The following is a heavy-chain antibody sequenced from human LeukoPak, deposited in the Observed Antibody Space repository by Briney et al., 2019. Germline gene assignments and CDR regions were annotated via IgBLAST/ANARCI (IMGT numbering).Heavy chain of an antibody. J-gene: IGHJ5*02. V-gene: IGHV3-11*01. CDR1: GFTFRDYY. Sequence: GGSLRLSCAASGFTFRDYYMSWIRQAPGKGLEWLSYISSTTSTIYYADSVKGQFTISRDNAKNALYLQLNSLRAEDTAVYYCARGGIAAAALFDPWGQGTLVTVSS. D-gene: IGHD6-13*01. CDR2: ISSTTSTI. CDR3: ARGGIAAAALFDP.